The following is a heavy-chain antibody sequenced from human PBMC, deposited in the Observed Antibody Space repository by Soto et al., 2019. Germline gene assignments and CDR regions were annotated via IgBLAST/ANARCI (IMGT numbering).Heavy chain of an antibody. Sequence: PVGSLRLSCAVFGCTFSNYEMNWVRHSPGKGLEWVSYISNSGRAIYYAESVKGRFTISRDNAKNSLYLQMNSLRDEDTAVYYCARDPEIYSGKFDYGLEVWGQGTTVTVSS. CDR2: ISNSGRAI. J-gene: IGHJ6*02. D-gene: IGHD4-4*01. V-gene: IGHV3-48*03. CDR3: ARDPEIYSGKFDYGLEV. CDR1: GCTFSNYE.